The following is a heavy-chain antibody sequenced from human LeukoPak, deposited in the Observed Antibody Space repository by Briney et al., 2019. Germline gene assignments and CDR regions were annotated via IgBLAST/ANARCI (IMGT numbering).Heavy chain of an antibody. Sequence: HTGGSLRLSCAASEFTFSSSVMSWVRQAPGKGLEWVSVISGGGGTRYYADSVKGRFTISRDNSKNTLYLQMNSLRADDTAIYHCAKGGLSDRRFEYWGQGTLVTVSS. CDR2: ISGGGGTR. V-gene: IGHV3-23*01. J-gene: IGHJ4*02. D-gene: IGHD3-16*02. CDR1: EFTFSSSV. CDR3: AKGGLSDRRFEY.